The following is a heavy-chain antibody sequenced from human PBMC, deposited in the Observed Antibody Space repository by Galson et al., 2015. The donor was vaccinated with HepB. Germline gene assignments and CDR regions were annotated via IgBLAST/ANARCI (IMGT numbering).Heavy chain of an antibody. D-gene: IGHD3-10*01. J-gene: IGHJ5*02. V-gene: IGHV4-59*01. CDR3: SREGAFGETP. CDR2: IHNSGST. Sequence: ETLSLTCTASGGSISTYYWSWIRQPPGKGLEWIGHIHNSGSTNYNPSLKSRVTISVDASKNQFSLKLSSVTTADTAVYYCSREGAFGETPWGQGTLVTVSS. CDR1: GGSISTYY.